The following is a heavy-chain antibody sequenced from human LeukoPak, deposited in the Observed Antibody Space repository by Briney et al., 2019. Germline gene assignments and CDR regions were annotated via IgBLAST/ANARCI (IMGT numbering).Heavy chain of an antibody. CDR3: ARHSVVVVAERVAHFDY. J-gene: IGHJ4*02. V-gene: IGHV4-39*01. CDR2: IHFTGSI. CDR1: GGFISSSDYY. D-gene: IGHD2-15*01. Sequence: PSETLSLTCTVSGGFISSSDYYWGWIRQPPGKGLEWNGSIHFTGSIYSNPSLKSRVTISVDTSKNQFSLRLSSVTAADTAVYYCARHSVVVVAERVAHFDYWGQGTLVTVSS.